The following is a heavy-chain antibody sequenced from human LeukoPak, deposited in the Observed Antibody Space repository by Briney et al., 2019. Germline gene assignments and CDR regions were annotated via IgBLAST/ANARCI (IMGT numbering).Heavy chain of an antibody. Sequence: GGTLRLSCAASGFTFSSYGMSWVRQAPGKGLEWVSTISGSGDYTYYADSVKGRFTISRDNSKNTLYLQMNSLRAEDTAIYYCAKVTYGSGTYGAFDSWGLGTLVTVSS. D-gene: IGHD3-10*01. V-gene: IGHV3-23*01. CDR1: GFTFSSYG. CDR2: ISGSGDYT. J-gene: IGHJ4*02. CDR3: AKVTYGSGTYGAFDS.